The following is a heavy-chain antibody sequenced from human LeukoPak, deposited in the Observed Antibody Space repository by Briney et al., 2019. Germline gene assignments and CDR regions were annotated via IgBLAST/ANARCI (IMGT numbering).Heavy chain of an antibody. CDR2: MNPNTGNA. V-gene: IGHV1-8*02. J-gene: IGHJ4*02. CDR3: ARVGYSNSYDY. CDR1: GYTFTNFD. D-gene: IGHD4-11*01. Sequence: GASVKVSCKASGYTFTNFDINWVRQATGQGLEWMGWMNPNTGNAGYAQKFQDRVTITWDDSISTAYMDLSSLRSEDTAVYYCARVGYSNSYDYWGQGTLVTVSS.